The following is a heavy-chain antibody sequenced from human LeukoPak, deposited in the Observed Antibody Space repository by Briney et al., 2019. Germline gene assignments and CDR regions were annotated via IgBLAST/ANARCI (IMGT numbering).Heavy chain of an antibody. CDR1: GYSFINYY. Sequence: GASVKVSCKASGYSFINYYIHWVRQVPGQGLEWMGVMNPGSDYTTYARKFQGRVTMTNDTSTSTVYMELSSLKSEDTAVYYCTKAAPGSSSVNWFDPWGQGTLVTVSS. CDR2: MNPGSDYT. CDR3: TKAAPGSSSVNWFDP. J-gene: IGHJ5*02. V-gene: IGHV1-46*01. D-gene: IGHD6-6*01.